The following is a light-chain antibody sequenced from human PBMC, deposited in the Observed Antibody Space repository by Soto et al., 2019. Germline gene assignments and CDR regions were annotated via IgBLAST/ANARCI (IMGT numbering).Light chain of an antibody. CDR1: QSVSSSY. J-gene: IGKJ2*01. CDR2: GAS. Sequence: EIVLTQSPGTLALSPGARATLSCRASQSVSSSYLAWYQQKPGQAPRLLIYGASSRATGIPDRFSGSGSGTDFTLTISRLEPEDVEVYYCQQYGSSPPYTFGQGTKMEIK. V-gene: IGKV3-20*01. CDR3: QQYGSSPPYT.